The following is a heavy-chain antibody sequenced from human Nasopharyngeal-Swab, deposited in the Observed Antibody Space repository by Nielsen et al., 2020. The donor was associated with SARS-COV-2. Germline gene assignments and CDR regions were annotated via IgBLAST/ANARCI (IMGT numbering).Heavy chain of an antibody. CDR2: ISAYNGNT. D-gene: IGHD3-10*01. Sequence: ASVKVSCKASGYTSTSYGISWVRQAPGQGLEWMGWISAYNGNTNYAQKLQGRVTMTTDTSTRTAYMELRSLRSDDTAVYYCARDSYYYGSGSYPFDYWGQGTLVTVSS. J-gene: IGHJ4*02. CDR3: ARDSYYYGSGSYPFDY. CDR1: GYTSTSYG. V-gene: IGHV1-18*01.